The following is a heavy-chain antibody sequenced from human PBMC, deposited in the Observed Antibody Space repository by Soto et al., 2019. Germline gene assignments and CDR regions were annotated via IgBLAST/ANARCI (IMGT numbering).Heavy chain of an antibody. CDR3: ASGNFYYYFGVDV. CDR1: GASVSSSSFY. CDR2: VYYSGSA. J-gene: IGHJ6*02. Sequence: LSLTCTVSGASVSSSSFYWGWIRQPPGKGLHWIGSVYYSGSAYYNPSLKSRVTISVDTSKNHFSLKLSSLTAADTAVYYCASGNFYYYFGVDVWGQGTTVTVSS. V-gene: IGHV4-39*02. D-gene: IGHD1-1*01.